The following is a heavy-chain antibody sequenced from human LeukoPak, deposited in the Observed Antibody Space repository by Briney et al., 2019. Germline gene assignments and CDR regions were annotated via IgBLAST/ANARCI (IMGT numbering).Heavy chain of an antibody. CDR3: AKRGVVIRVILVGFHKEAYYFDS. CDR1: GISLSNYG. Sequence: GGSLRLSCAVSGISLSNYGMSWVRQAPGKGLEWVAGISGSGGGTNYADSVKGRFTISRDNPKNTLYLQMNRLRAEDTAVYFCAKRGVVIRVILVGFHKEAYYFDSWGPGTLVTVS. CDR2: ISGSGGGT. J-gene: IGHJ4*02. V-gene: IGHV3-23*01. D-gene: IGHD3-22*01.